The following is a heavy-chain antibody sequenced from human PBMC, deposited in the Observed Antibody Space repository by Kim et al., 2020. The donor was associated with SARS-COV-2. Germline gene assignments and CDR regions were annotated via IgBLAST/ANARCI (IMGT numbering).Heavy chain of an antibody. CDR3: ARKVSYYDSSGHEDFDY. V-gene: IGHV1-3*01. CDR1: GYTFTSYA. D-gene: IGHD3-22*01. CDR2: INAGNGNT. J-gene: IGHJ4*02. Sequence: ASVKVSCKASGYTFTSYAMHWVRQAPGQRLEWMGWINAGNGNTKYSQKFQGRVTITRDTSASTAYMELSSLRSEDTAVYYCARKVSYYDSSGHEDFDYWGQGTLVTVSS.